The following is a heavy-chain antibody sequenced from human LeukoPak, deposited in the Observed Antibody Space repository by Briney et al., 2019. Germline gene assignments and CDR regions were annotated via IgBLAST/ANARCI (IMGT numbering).Heavy chain of an antibody. D-gene: IGHD6-19*01. CDR2: IYTSGST. CDR3: ARVTAYSSGWSPFDY. CDR1: GVSISSYY. Sequence: SETLSLTCTVSGVSISSYYWSWIRQPAGKGLEWIGRIYTSGSTNYNPSLKSRVTMSVDTSKNQFSLKPSSVTAADTAVYYCARVTAYSSGWSPFDYWGQGTLVTVSS. V-gene: IGHV4-4*07. J-gene: IGHJ4*02.